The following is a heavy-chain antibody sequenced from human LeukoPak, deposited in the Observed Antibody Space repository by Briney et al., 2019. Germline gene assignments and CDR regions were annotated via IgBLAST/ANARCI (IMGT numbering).Heavy chain of an antibody. J-gene: IGHJ4*02. D-gene: IGHD1-26*01. CDR1: GGSVGSSTYY. CDR2: IYYSGST. CDR3: VRVGGSGTLEYYFDY. Sequence: SETLSLTCTVSGGSVGSSTYYWGWIRKPPGKGLDWIGNIYYSGSTSYNPSLKSRLTISVDTSKNQFSLKLTSVTAADTAFYYCVRVGGSGTLEYYFDYWGQGTLVTVSS. V-gene: IGHV4-39*01.